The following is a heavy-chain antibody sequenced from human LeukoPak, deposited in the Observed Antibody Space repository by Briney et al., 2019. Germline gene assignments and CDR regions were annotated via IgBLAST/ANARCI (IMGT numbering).Heavy chain of an antibody. CDR3: AREGLLSSFDY. Sequence: GGSLRLSCAASGFTVSSNYMSWVRQAPGQGLEWVSVIYSGGSTYYADSVKGRFTISRDNSKNTLYLQMNSLRAEDTAVYYCAREGLLSSFDYWGQGTLVTVSS. V-gene: IGHV3-53*01. D-gene: IGHD2-21*02. CDR1: GFTVSSNY. J-gene: IGHJ4*02. CDR2: IYSGGST.